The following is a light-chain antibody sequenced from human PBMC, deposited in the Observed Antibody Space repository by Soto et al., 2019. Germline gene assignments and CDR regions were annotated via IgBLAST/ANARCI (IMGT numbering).Light chain of an antibody. CDR2: GVS. CDR1: QTIGRY. Sequence: DIQMTQSPSTLSASVGDRVTITCRASQTIGRYLSWYQQKPGTAPKVLIYGVSSLQAGVPSRFSGSGSGTDFTLTISSLQPEDFAIYYCQQTFTSLFTFGPGTRVDVK. V-gene: IGKV1-39*01. J-gene: IGKJ3*01. CDR3: QQTFTSLFT.